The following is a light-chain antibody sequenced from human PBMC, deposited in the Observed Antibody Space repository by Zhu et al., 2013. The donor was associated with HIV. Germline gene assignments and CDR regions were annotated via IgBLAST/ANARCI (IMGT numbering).Light chain of an antibody. Sequence: DIQMTQSPSSLSASVGDTVTITCRASQGVNNWLVWYQHKPGKAPKSLIYATSSLQSGVPSRFSGTGFGTHFTLTIRSLQPEDFATYYCQQYDSWPLTFGGGPKVEI. CDR1: QGVNNW. CDR2: ATS. J-gene: IGKJ4*01. CDR3: QQYDSWPLT. V-gene: IGKV1D-16*01.